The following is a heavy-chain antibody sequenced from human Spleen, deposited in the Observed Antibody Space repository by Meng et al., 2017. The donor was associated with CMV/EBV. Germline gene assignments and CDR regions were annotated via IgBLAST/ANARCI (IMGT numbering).Heavy chain of an antibody. CDR1: GFTFSDYY. J-gene: IGHJ4*02. CDR2: ISSSGSTI. Sequence: GESLKISCAASGFTFSDYYMSWIRQAPGKGLEWVSYISSSGSTIYYADSVKGRFTISRDNAKNSLYLQMNSLRAEDTAVYYCARDGRRWELRVDYFDYWGQGTLVTVSS. CDR3: ARDGRRWELRVDYFDY. D-gene: IGHD1-26*01. V-gene: IGHV3-11*01.